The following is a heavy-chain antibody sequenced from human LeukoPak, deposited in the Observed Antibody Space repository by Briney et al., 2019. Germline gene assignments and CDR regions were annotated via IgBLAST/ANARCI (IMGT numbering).Heavy chain of an antibody. Sequence: GGSLRLSCAASGFAFSNYGMSWVRQAPGKGLEWVSGISGNGDNTYYADSVKGRSSISRDNSKNTLYLQMDSLRAEDTAVYHCAKTNGYYDYWGRGTLVTVSS. V-gene: IGHV3-23*01. J-gene: IGHJ4*02. CDR1: GFAFSNYG. D-gene: IGHD3-22*01. CDR2: ISGNGDNT. CDR3: AKTNGYYDY.